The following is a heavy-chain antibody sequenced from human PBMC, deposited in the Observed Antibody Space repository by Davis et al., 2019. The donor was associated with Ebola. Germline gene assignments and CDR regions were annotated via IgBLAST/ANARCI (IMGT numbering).Heavy chain of an antibody. CDR3: ARATLIVGATSFDY. Sequence: SETLSLTCAVSGGSISSSNWWSWVRQPPGKGLEWIGEIYHSGSTNYNPSLKSRVTISVDTSKNQFSLKLSSVTAADTAVYYCARATLIVGATSFDYWGQGTLVTVSS. CDR1: GGSISSSNW. D-gene: IGHD1-26*01. CDR2: IYHSGST. V-gene: IGHV4-4*02. J-gene: IGHJ4*02.